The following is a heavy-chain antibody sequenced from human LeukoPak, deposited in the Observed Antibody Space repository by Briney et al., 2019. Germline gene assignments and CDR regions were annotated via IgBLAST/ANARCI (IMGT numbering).Heavy chain of an antibody. Sequence: PGGSLRLSCAASGFTFSSYSMNCVRQAPGKGLEWVSSISSSSSYIYYADSVKGRFTISRDNAKNSLYLQMNSLRAEDTAVYYCARSHYDSSGYYNYFDYWGQGTLVTVSS. V-gene: IGHV3-21*01. CDR2: ISSSSSYI. J-gene: IGHJ4*02. D-gene: IGHD3-22*01. CDR3: ARSHYDSSGYYNYFDY. CDR1: GFTFSSYS.